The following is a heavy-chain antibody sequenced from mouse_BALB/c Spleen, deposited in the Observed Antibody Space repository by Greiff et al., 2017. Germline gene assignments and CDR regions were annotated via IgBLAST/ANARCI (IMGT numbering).Heavy chain of an antibody. Sequence: EVKLQESGPELVKPGASVKISCKASGYTFTDYNMHWVKQSHGKSLEWIGYIYPYNGGTGYNQKFKSKATLTVDNSSSTAYMELRSLTSEDSAVYYCARLGYDEGFAYWGQGTLVTVSA. J-gene: IGHJ3*01. V-gene: IGHV1S29*02. D-gene: IGHD2-14*01. CDR2: IYPYNGGT. CDR1: GYTFTDYN. CDR3: ARLGYDEGFAY.